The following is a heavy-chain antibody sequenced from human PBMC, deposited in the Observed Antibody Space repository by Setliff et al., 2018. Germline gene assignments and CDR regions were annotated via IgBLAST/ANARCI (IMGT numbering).Heavy chain of an antibody. CDR2: IYHSGST. Sequence: ETLSLTCAVSGGSISSSNWWSWVRQPPGKGLEWIGEIYHSGSTNYNPSLKSRVTISVDKSKNQFSLKLSSVTAADTAVYYCARALPLGFRSALIPWGQGTLVTVSS. J-gene: IGHJ5*02. CDR3: ARALPLGFRSALIP. D-gene: IGHD3-16*02. V-gene: IGHV4-4*02. CDR1: GGSISSSNW.